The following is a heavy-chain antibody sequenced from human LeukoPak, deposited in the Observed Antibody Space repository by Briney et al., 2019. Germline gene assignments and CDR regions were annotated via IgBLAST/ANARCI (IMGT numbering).Heavy chain of an antibody. J-gene: IGHJ6*02. CDR2: IYYSGST. D-gene: IGHD5-18*01. CDR3: ARGGEYVQLWPHDYYYYGMDV. Sequence: PSETLSLTCTVYGGSISIGDYYWSWIRLPPGKGPEWIGYIYYSGSTNYNPSLKSRVTISVDTSKNQFSLKLSSVTAADTAVYYCARGGEYVQLWPHDYYYYGMDVWGQGTTVTVSS. V-gene: IGHV4-61*08. CDR1: GGSISIGDYY.